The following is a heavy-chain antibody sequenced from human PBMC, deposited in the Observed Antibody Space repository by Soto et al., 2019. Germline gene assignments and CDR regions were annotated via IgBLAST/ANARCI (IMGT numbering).Heavy chain of an antibody. CDR3: AKAVGDY. V-gene: IGHV3-23*01. Sequence: PGGSLRLSCAASGFIASNYAMSWVRQAPGKGLEWVSGFSGSGGATFYADSVKGRFTTSRDSSKNTIYLQMDRLRADDTAVYYCAKAVGDYWGRGTLVTVSS. CDR1: GFIASNYA. D-gene: IGHD1-26*01. CDR2: FSGSGGAT. J-gene: IGHJ4*02.